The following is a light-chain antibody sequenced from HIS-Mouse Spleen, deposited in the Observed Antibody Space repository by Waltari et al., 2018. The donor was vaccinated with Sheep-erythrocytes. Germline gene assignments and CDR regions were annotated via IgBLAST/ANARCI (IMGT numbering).Light chain of an antibody. Sequence: SYVLTQPPSVSVAPGKTASLTCGGNNIGRKSVNWYQQKPGQAPVLVVYDDSDRPSGIPERFSGSNSGNTATLTISRVEAGGEADYYCQVWDSSSDHYVFGTGTKVTVL. J-gene: IGLJ1*01. CDR3: QVWDSSSDHYV. CDR2: DDS. V-gene: IGLV3-21*03. CDR1: NIGRKS.